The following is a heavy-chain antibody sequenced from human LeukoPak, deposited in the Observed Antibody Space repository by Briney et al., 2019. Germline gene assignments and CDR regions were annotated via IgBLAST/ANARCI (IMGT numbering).Heavy chain of an antibody. Sequence: SGGSLRLSCAASGFTFSSYSMNWVRQAPGKGLEWVSSISSSSSYIYYADSVKGRFTISRDNAKNSLYLQMNSLRAEDTAVSYCARDATVTTPYSEYWGQGTLVTVSS. V-gene: IGHV3-21*01. D-gene: IGHD4-17*01. CDR2: ISSSSSYI. CDR3: ARDATVTTPYSEY. CDR1: GFTFSSYS. J-gene: IGHJ4*02.